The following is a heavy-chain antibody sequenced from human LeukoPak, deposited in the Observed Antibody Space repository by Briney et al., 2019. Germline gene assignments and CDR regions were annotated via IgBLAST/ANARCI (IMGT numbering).Heavy chain of an antibody. CDR2: ISSASSYT. Sequence: GGSLRLSCAASGFTFSSYSMNWVRQAPGKGLECVASISSASSYTYYADSVKGRFTISRDNANNSLYLQMNSLRAEDTAVYFCARDPTPKWELLPYFDYWGQGTLVTVSS. D-gene: IGHD1-26*01. CDR3: ARDPTPKWELLPYFDY. V-gene: IGHV3-21*01. J-gene: IGHJ4*02. CDR1: GFTFSSYS.